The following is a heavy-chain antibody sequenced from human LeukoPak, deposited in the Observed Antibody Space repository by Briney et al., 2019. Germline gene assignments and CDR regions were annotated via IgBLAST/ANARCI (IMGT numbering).Heavy chain of an antibody. Sequence: SETLSLTCTVSGGSISRGNYYWSWIRQPAGKGLEWVGRIYTSGSTNYNPSLKSRVTISVDTSKSQFSLKLSSVIAADTAVYYCARATYEDFDSWGQGTLVTVSS. CDR2: IYTSGST. D-gene: IGHD3-22*01. V-gene: IGHV4-61*02. CDR3: ARATYEDFDS. J-gene: IGHJ4*02. CDR1: GGSISRGNYY.